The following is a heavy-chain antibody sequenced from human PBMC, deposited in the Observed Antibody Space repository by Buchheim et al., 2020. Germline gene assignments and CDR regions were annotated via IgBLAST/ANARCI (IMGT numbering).Heavy chain of an antibody. D-gene: IGHD3-16*02. J-gene: IGHJ4*02. CDR1: GFTFSSYA. CDR3: ATHYVWGSYRFTYFDY. CDR2: ISGSGGST. Sequence: EVQLLESGGGLVQPGGSLRLSCAASGFTFSSYAMSWVRQAPGKGLEWVSAISGSGGSTYYADSVKGRFSISRDNSKNTLYLQMNSLRAEDTAVYYCATHYVWGSYRFTYFDYWGQGTL. V-gene: IGHV3-23*01.